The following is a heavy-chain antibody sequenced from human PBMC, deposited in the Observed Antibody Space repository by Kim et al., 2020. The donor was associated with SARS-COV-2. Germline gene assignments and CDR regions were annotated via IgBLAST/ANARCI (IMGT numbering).Heavy chain of an antibody. V-gene: IGHV3-30*04. D-gene: IGHD2-2*01. Sequence: GGSLRLSCAASGFTFSSYAMHWVRQAPGKGLEWVAVISYDGSNKYYADSVKGRFTISRDNSKNTLYLQMSSLRAEDTAVYYCASLVVPAAMPYYYYGMDVWGQGTTVTVSS. CDR2: ISYDGSNK. CDR1: GFTFSSYA. CDR3: ASLVVPAAMPYYYYGMDV. J-gene: IGHJ6*02.